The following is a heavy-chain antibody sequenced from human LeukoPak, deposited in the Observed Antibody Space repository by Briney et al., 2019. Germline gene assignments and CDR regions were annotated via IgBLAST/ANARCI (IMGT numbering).Heavy chain of an antibody. Sequence: GGSLRLSCAASGFTFSSYEMNWVRQAPGKGLEWVSYISSSGSTIYYADSVKGRFTISRDNSKNTLYLQMNSLRAEDTAVYYCAKDPLLWFGERFDYWGQGTLVTVSS. CDR2: ISSSGSTI. D-gene: IGHD3-10*01. CDR1: GFTFSSYE. V-gene: IGHV3-48*03. CDR3: AKDPLLWFGERFDY. J-gene: IGHJ4*02.